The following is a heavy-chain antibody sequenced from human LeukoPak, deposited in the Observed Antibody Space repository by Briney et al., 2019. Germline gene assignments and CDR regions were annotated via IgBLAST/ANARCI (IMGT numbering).Heavy chain of an antibody. CDR3: ARAPTSVSNAYYFDY. CDR1: GYSFTNYW. V-gene: IGHV5-51*01. D-gene: IGHD4-11*01. Sequence: GESLKISCKASGYSFTNYWIGWVRQMPGKGLEWMGIIYPGDSDTRYSPSFQGQVTTSADKSITTGYLQWSSLKASDTAMYYCARAPTSVSNAYYFDYWGQGALVTVSS. CDR2: IYPGDSDT. J-gene: IGHJ4*02.